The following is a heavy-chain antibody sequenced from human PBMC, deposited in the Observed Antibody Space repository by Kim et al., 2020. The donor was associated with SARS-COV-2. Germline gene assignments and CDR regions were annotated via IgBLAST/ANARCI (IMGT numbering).Heavy chain of an antibody. D-gene: IGHD2-21*02. Sequence: NPYLKSRVPKSVDPAKNQFSLKLSSVTAADTAVYYCASGVVVTGYYGMDVWGQGTTVTVSS. J-gene: IGHJ6*02. V-gene: IGHV4-34*01. CDR3: ASGVVVTGYYGMDV.